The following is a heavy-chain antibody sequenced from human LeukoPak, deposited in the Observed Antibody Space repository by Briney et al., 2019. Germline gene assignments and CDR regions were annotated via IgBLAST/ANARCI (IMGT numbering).Heavy chain of an antibody. Sequence: GGSLRLSCAASGFTFNNYAMSWVRQAPGKGLEWVSAISGSGVSTYYADSVKGRFTISRDNPKNTLYLQMNSLRAEDTAVYYCAKGGSRGDRGLDYWGQGTLVTVSS. J-gene: IGHJ4*02. V-gene: IGHV3-23*01. CDR1: GFTFNNYA. D-gene: IGHD3-22*01. CDR3: AKGGSRGDRGLDY. CDR2: ISGSGVST.